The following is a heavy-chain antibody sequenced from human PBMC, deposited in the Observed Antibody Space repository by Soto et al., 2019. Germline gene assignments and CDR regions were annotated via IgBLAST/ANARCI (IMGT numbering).Heavy chain of an antibody. CDR2: ISPNGDST. D-gene: IGHD2-8*01. CDR1: GFTFNNYA. CDR3: AKVRLTDYLRYAPHL. V-gene: IGHV3-23*01. Sequence: EVQLLESGGGLVQPGGSLRLACAASGFTFNNYAMNWVRQAPGRGLEWVSIISPNGDSTYYADSVKGRFTISRDNSQNTVFLQMSSRRAEETAIYFCAKVRLTDYLRYAPHLWGQGTLVTVSS. J-gene: IGHJ3*01.